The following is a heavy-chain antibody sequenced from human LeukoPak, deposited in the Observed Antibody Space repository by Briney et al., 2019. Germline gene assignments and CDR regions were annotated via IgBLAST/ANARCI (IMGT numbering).Heavy chain of an antibody. V-gene: IGHV4-61*01. CDR3: AVGVGGDDWKYYFDY. CDR2: ICYSGSA. Sequence: SETLSLTCTVPGGSVSSGSYYWSWIRQPPGKGLEWIAYICYSGSANYNPSLKSRVTISVDTSKNQFSLNLSSVTDADTAVYYCAVGVGGDDWKYYFDYWGQGTLVTVSS. J-gene: IGHJ4*02. D-gene: IGHD1-1*01. CDR1: GGSVSSGSYY.